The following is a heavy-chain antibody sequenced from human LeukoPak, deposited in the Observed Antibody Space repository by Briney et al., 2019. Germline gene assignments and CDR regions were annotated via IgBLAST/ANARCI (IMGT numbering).Heavy chain of an antibody. CDR3: ARDRGMRGAAIASWYYYYMDV. CDR2: INPSGGTT. CDR1: GYTFTSYY. D-gene: IGHD2-2*01. V-gene: IGHV1-46*01. Sequence: ASVKVSCKASGYTFTSYYIHWVRQAPGQGLEWMGIINPSGGTTKYAQKFQGRVTVTRDTSTSTVYMDLNSLRAEDTAVYYCARDRGMRGAAIASWYYYYMDVWGKGTTVTVSS. J-gene: IGHJ6*03.